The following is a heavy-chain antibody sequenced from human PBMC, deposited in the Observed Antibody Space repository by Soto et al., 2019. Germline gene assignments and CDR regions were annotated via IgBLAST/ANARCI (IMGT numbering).Heavy chain of an antibody. D-gene: IGHD4-17*01. J-gene: IGHJ6*02. V-gene: IGHV3-30-3*01. CDR1: GFTFSDYA. CDR3: ARPAATVIFYSGMDV. CDR2: ISFDGSNE. Sequence: PGGSLRLSCAASGFTFSDYAMHWARQAPGKGLEWVAIISFDGSNEHYADSVQGRFTISRDNSENTLYLQMNSLRADDTAVYYCARPAATVIFYSGMDVWGQGTTVTVSS.